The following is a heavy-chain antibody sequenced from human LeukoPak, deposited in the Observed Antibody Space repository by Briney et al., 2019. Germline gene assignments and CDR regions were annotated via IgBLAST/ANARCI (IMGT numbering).Heavy chain of an antibody. CDR1: GFTFSSYA. Sequence: PGGSLRLSCAASGFTFSSYAMHWVRQAPGKGLEWVAVISYDGSNKYYADSVKGRFTISRDNSKNTLYLQMNSLRAEDTAVYYCARENHCSGGSCYFFDYWGQGTLVTVSS. J-gene: IGHJ4*02. CDR2: ISYDGSNK. V-gene: IGHV3-30-3*01. D-gene: IGHD2-15*01. CDR3: ARENHCSGGSCYFFDY.